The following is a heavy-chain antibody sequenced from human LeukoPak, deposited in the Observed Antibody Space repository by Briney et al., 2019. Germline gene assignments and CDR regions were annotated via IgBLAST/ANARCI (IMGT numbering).Heavy chain of an antibody. J-gene: IGHJ4*02. V-gene: IGHV1-3*01. CDR3: ARDPIGSRWPYYFDY. CDR2: INAGNGNT. D-gene: IGHD6-13*01. CDR1: GYTFTTYA. Sequence: ASVKVSCEASGYTFTTYAMHWVRQAPGQRLEWMGWINAGNGNTKYSQKLQARVTITRDTSASTAYMELSSLRSEDTAVYYCARDPIGSRWPYYFDYWGQGTLVTVSS.